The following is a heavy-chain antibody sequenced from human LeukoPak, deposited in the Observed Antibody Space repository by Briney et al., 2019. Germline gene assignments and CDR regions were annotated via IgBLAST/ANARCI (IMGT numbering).Heavy chain of an antibody. D-gene: IGHD6-19*01. Sequence: ASVKVSCKASGYTFTGYYMHWVRQAPGQGLEWMGWINPNSGGTNYAQKFQGRVTMTRDTAISTAYMELSRLRSDDTAVYYCARARAVAGTYVYWGQGTLVTVSS. CDR1: GYTFTGYY. CDR3: ARARAVAGTYVY. CDR2: INPNSGGT. V-gene: IGHV1-2*02. J-gene: IGHJ4*02.